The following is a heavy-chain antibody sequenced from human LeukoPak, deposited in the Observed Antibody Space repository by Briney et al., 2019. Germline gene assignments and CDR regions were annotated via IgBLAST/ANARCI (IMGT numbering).Heavy chain of an antibody. CDR3: AKRDYVDSTTYAPLFDY. CDR2: ISWNSGSI. J-gene: IGHJ4*02. CDR1: GFTFDDYA. D-gene: IGHD2/OR15-2a*01. V-gene: IGHV3-9*01. Sequence: SGGSLRLSCAASGFTFDDYAMHWVRQAPGKGLEWVSGISWNSGSIGYADSVKGRFTISRDNSKNTLYLQMNGLRAEDTAVYYCAKRDYVDSTTYAPLFDYWGQGTLVTVSS.